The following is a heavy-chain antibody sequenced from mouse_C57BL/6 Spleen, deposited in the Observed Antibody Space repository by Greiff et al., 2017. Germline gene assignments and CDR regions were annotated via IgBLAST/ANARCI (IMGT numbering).Heavy chain of an antibody. CDR1: GYSFTDYN. D-gene: IGHD2-4*01. Sequence: EVQLQQSGPELVKPGASVKISCKASGYSFTDYNMNWVKQSNGKSLEWIGVINPNYGTTNYNQKFKGKATSTVDQSSSTAYMQLNNLTSADSAVYNSASYYDYGGYYIACRSHGTALPVPSESQYF. J-gene: IGHJ1*01. V-gene: IGHV1-39*01. CDR3: ASYYDYGGYYIACRSHGTALPVPSESQYF. CDR2: INPNYGTT.